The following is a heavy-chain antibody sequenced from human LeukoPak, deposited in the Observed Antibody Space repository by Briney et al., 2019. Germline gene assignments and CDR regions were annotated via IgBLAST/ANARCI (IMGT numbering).Heavy chain of an antibody. D-gene: IGHD5-12*01. CDR3: ARAMRSGYDY. CDR1: GFIFSSYA. CDR2: ISSSSDAI. J-gene: IGHJ4*02. V-gene: IGHV3-48*02. Sequence: PGGSLRLSCAASGFIFSSYALTWVRQAPGKELEWLSYISSSSDAIYYADSVKGRFTISRDNAKNSLYLEMNSLRDEDTAVYYCARAMRSGYDYWGQGTLVTVSS.